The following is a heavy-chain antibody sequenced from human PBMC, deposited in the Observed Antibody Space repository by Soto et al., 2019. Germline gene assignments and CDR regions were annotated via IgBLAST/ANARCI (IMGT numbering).Heavy chain of an antibody. Sequence: GGSLRLSCAASGFTFSSYSMNWVRQAPGKGLEWVSSISSSSSYIYYADSVKGRFTISRDNAKNSLYLQMNSLRAEDTAVYYCARAPSGGSGSYFGYWGQGTLVTVSS. J-gene: IGHJ4*02. V-gene: IGHV3-21*01. CDR3: ARAPSGGSGSYFGY. CDR2: ISSSSSYI. CDR1: GFTFSSYS. D-gene: IGHD3-10*01.